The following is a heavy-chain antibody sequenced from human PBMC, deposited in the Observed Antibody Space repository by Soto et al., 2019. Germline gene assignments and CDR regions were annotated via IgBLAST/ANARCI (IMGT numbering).Heavy chain of an antibody. V-gene: IGHV1-2*02. D-gene: IGHD6-13*01. J-gene: IGHJ6*02. CDR1: GYTFTGYY. CDR2: INPNSGGT. Sequence: ASVKVSCKASGYTFTGYYMHWVRQAPGQGLEWMGWINPNSGGTNYAQKFQGRVTMTRDTSISTAYMELSRLRSDDTAVYYCAGTTSGYSSSWYLYYYYYYGMDVWGQGTTVTVSS. CDR3: AGTTSGYSSSWYLYYYYYYGMDV.